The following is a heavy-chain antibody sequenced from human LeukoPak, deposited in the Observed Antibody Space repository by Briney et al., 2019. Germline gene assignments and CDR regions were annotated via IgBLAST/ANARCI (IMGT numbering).Heavy chain of an antibody. CDR3: AGGGDF. Sequence: GGSLRLSCAASGFPLSTYEMNWVRQAPGKGLGWISYISSSGGTIYYADSVKGRFTISRDNAKNSLYLQMNSLRAEDTAVYYCAGGGDFWGKGTLVTVSS. D-gene: IGHD3-10*01. J-gene: IGHJ4*02. V-gene: IGHV3-48*03. CDR1: GFPLSTYE. CDR2: ISSSGGTI.